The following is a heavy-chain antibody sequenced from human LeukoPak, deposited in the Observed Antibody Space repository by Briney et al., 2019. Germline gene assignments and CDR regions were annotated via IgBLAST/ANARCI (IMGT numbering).Heavy chain of an antibody. J-gene: IGHJ4*02. CDR1: GFTFSSYA. CDR2: ISGSGGST. D-gene: IGHD2-2*02. Sequence: GGSLRLSCSASGFTFSSYAMIWVRQAPRKGLDGVSAISGSGGSTYYADSVKGRFTNSRDNSKNTLYVQMNSLRAEDTAVYYCAKSNDGCSSTSCYSYDGGSYHYWGQGTLVTVSS. CDR3: AKSNDGCSSTSCYSYDGGSYHY. V-gene: IGHV3-23*01.